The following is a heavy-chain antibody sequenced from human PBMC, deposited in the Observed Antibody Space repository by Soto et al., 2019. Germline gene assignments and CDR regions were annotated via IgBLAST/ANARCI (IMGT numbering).Heavy chain of an antibody. CDR2: IIPTFGTA. CDR3: ARPTYSYAYYYYYGMDV. CDR1: GGTFSSYA. Sequence: SVKVSCKASGGTFSSYAISWVRQAPGQGLEWMGGIIPTFGTANYAQKFQGRVTITADKSTSTAYMELSSLRSEDTAVYYCARPTYSYAYYYYYGMDVWGQGTTVTVSS. V-gene: IGHV1-69*06. J-gene: IGHJ6*02. D-gene: IGHD5-18*01.